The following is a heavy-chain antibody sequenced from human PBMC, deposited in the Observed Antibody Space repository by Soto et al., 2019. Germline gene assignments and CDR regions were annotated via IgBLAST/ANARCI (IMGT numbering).Heavy chain of an antibody. CDR3: AREPNYFDY. Sequence: QGQLVQSGAEVKKPGASVKVSCKASGYTFTSYGISCVRQAPGQGLEWMGWISAYNGNTKYAQKLQCRVTMTTDTSTSTADMELRSLRSEDTAVYYCAREPNYFDYWGQGTLVTVSS. CDR2: ISAYNGNT. V-gene: IGHV1-18*01. J-gene: IGHJ4*02. CDR1: GYTFTSYG.